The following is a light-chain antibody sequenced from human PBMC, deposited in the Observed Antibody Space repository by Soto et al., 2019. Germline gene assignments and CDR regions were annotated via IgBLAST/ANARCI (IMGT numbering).Light chain of an antibody. CDR3: QQYGSSPPIT. V-gene: IGKV3-20*01. J-gene: IGKJ5*01. CDR2: GAS. Sequence: EIVLTQSPGTLSLSPGERATLSCRASQSVSFSYLAWYQQKPGQAPRLLIYGASSRATVIPDRFSGSGSGTDFTLTISRLEPEDFAVYYCQQYGSSPPITFGQGTRREIK. CDR1: QSVSFSY.